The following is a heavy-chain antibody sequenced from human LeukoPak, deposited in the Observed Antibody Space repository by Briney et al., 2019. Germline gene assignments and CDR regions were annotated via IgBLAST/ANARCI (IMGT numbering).Heavy chain of an antibody. CDR3: ARSYASSWYWNWFDP. CDR2: VFHSGIT. D-gene: IGHD6-13*01. Sequence: SKTLSLTCSVSGYSISSGYYWGWIRQPPGKGLEWIGSVFHSGITYYNPSLKSRVTISVDTSKNQFSLRLSSVTAADTAVYYCARSYASSWYWNWFDPWGQGTLVTVSS. CDR1: GYSISSGYY. V-gene: IGHV4-38-2*02. J-gene: IGHJ5*02.